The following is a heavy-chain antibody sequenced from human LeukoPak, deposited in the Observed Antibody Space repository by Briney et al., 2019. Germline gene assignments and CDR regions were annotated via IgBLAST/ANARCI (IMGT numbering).Heavy chain of an antibody. CDR1: GGSISSYY. Sequence: SETLSLTCTVSGGSISSYYWSWIRQHPGKGLEWIGYIYYSGSTYYNPSLKSRVTISVDTSKNQFSLKLSSVTAADTAVYYCASWYSSRPRYFDLWGRGTLVTVSS. D-gene: IGHD6-13*01. J-gene: IGHJ2*01. V-gene: IGHV4-59*06. CDR3: ASWYSSRPRYFDL. CDR2: IYYSGST.